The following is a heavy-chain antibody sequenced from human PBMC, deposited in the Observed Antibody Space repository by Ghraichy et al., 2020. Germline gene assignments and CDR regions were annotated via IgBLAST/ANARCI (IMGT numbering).Heavy chain of an antibody. CDR3: ARNGDYSMDY. Sequence: PETLSLTCIVSGGSISRGYWWSWARQPPGKGLEWIGEILHSGIANYNPSLKSRVTISVDKSKNQFSLKLSSVTAADTAVYYCARNGDYSMDYWGQGTLVTVSS. D-gene: IGHD5-12*01. CDR2: ILHSGIA. V-gene: IGHV4-4*03. J-gene: IGHJ4*02. CDR1: GGSISRGYW.